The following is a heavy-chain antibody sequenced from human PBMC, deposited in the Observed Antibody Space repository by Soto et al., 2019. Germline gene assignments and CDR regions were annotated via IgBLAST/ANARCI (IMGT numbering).Heavy chain of an antibody. CDR1: GFTFSSYG. Sequence: GGSLRLSCAASGFTFSSYGMHWVRQAPGKGLEWVAVIWYDGSNKYYADSVKGRFTISRDNSKNTLYLQMNSQGADDKAVYYCVRVLVPAAMGGYYYGMDVWGQGTTVTVSS. J-gene: IGHJ6*02. D-gene: IGHD2-2*01. CDR2: IWYDGSNK. V-gene: IGHV3-33*01. CDR3: VRVLVPAAMGGYYYGMDV.